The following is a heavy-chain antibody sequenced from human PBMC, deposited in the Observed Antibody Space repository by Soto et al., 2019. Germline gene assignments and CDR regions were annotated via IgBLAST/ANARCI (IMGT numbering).Heavy chain of an antibody. CDR3: AKDSNWAGYCSGGTCYLSFDY. Sequence: PGGSLRLSCAASGFTFRNYGISWVRQATGKGLEWVSALSGSGGSTYYADSVKGRFTISRDNSKNTLYVQMNSLRAEDTAVYYCAKDSNWAGYCSGGTCYLSFDYWGQGTLVTVSS. J-gene: IGHJ4*02. CDR1: GFTFRNYG. D-gene: IGHD2-15*01. V-gene: IGHV3-23*01. CDR2: LSGSGGST.